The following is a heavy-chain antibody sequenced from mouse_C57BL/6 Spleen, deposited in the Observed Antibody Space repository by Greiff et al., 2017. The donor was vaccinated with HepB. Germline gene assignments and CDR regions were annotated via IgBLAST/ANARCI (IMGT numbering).Heavy chain of an antibody. CDR3: ARDDGYDSLYAMDY. Sequence: DVKLVESGPGLVKPSQSLSLTCSVTGYSITSGYYWNWIRQFPGNKLEWMGYISYDGSNNYNPSLKNRISITRDTSKNQFFLKLNSVTTEDTATYYCARDDGYDSLYAMDYWGQGTSVTVSS. J-gene: IGHJ4*01. V-gene: IGHV3-6*01. CDR1: GYSITSGYY. CDR2: ISYDGSN. D-gene: IGHD2-2*01.